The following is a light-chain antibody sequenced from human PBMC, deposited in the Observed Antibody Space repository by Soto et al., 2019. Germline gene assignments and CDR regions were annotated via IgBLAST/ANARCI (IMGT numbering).Light chain of an antibody. J-gene: IGKJ1*01. CDR2: GAS. CDR1: QSVSSN. CDR3: QQYYKWPQT. V-gene: IGKV3-15*01. Sequence: EIVITQSPATLSVSRMGTARCCFRASQSVSSNLAWYQQKPGQAPRLLIYGASTRATGIPARFSGSGSGTEFTLTISSLQSEDFAVYYCQQYYKWPQTFGQGTKVDIK.